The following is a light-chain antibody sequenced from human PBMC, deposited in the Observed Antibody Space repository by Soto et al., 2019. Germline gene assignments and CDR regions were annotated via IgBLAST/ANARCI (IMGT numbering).Light chain of an antibody. V-gene: IGKV4-1*01. CDR2: WAS. CDR3: HQYYSVPPT. CDR1: QTILSTSNNKHY. Sequence: DIVMTQSPDSLAVSLGERVTISCKSSQTILSTSNNKHYLAWFRQKPGQPPKLLIYWASTRESGVPDRFSGSGSGTDFTLTITSLQAEDVAIYSCHQYYSVPPTCCQGTRLEIK. J-gene: IGKJ5*01.